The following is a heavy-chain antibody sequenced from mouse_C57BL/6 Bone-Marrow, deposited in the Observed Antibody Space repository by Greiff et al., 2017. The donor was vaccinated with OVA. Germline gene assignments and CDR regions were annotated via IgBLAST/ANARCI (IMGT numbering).Heavy chain of an antibody. CDR2: ILPGSGST. CDR3: ARGWAWFAY. J-gene: IGHJ3*01. V-gene: IGHV1-9*01. CDR1: GYTFTGYW. Sequence: VQLQQSGAELLKPGASVKLSCKATGYTFTGYWIEWVKQRPGHGLEWIGEILPGSGSTNYNEKFKSKATLTVDTSSSTAYMQLSSLTSEDSAVYYCARGWAWFAYWGQGTLVTVSA. D-gene: IGHD3-3*01.